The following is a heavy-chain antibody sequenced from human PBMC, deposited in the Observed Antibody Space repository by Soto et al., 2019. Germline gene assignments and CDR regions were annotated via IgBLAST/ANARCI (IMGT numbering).Heavy chain of an antibody. CDR1: GASITYGGYS. V-gene: IGHV4-30-2*01. CDR3: ARGGGSDSFDY. Sequence: SETLSLTCTVSGASITYGGYSWSWIRQTPGKGLEWIGYINHLETTFYNPSFESRLTLSIDRAKNQFSLNLNSMSATDRAVYFCARGGGSDSFDYWGQGILVTVSS. J-gene: IGHJ4*02. D-gene: IGHD1-26*01. CDR2: INHLETT.